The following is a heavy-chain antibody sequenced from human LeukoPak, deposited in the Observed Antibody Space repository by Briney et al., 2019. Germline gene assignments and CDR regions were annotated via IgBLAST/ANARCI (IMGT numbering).Heavy chain of an antibody. Sequence: GGSLRLSCAASGFTFSSYGMNWVRQAPGKGLEWVSSITGSSTYIFYADSVKGRFTISRDNAKNSLYLQMSSLRVEDTAVYYCARRYGDYGRYFDHWGQGALVTVSS. CDR3: ARRYGDYGRYFDH. J-gene: IGHJ4*02. CDR1: GFTFSSYG. D-gene: IGHD4-17*01. CDR2: ITGSSTYI. V-gene: IGHV3-21*01.